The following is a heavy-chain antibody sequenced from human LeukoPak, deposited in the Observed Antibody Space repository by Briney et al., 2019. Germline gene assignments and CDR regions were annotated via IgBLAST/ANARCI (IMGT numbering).Heavy chain of an antibody. J-gene: IGHJ4*02. D-gene: IGHD3-22*01. CDR2: IRYDGSNK. CDR3: ARIPRRGYYQYFDY. Sequence: SGGSLRLSCAASGFTFSSYGMHWVRQAPGKGLEWVAFIRYDGSNKYYADSVKGRFTISRDNAKNSLYLQMNSLRAEDTAVYYCARIPRRGYYQYFDYWGQGTLVTVSS. V-gene: IGHV3-30*02. CDR1: GFTFSSYG.